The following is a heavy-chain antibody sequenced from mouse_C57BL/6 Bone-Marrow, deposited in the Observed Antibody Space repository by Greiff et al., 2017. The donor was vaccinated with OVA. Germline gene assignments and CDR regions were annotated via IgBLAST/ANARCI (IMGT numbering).Heavy chain of an antibody. J-gene: IGHJ3*01. CDR1: GYTFTSYG. D-gene: IGHD1-1*01. V-gene: IGHV1-81*01. CDR3: AYYYGSSYGFAY. CDR2: IYPRSGNT. Sequence: VQLQQSGAELARPGASVKLSCKASGYTFTSYGISWVKQRTGQGLEWIGEIYPRSGNTYYNEKFKGKATLTADKSSSTAYMELRSLTSEDSAVYFCAYYYGSSYGFAYWGQGTLVTVSA.